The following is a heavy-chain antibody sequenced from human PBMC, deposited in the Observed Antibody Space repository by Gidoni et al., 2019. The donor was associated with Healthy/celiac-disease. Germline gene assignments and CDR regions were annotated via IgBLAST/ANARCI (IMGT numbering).Heavy chain of an antibody. Sequence: EVQLLESGGGLVPPGGSLRLSCAASGFTFSSYAMSWVRQAPGKGLEWVSAISGSGGRTYYADSVKGRFTISRDNSKNTLYLQMNSLRAEDTAVYYCAKVAGYCSSTSCYATFDYWGQGTLVTVSS. V-gene: IGHV3-23*01. D-gene: IGHD2-2*01. CDR2: ISGSGGRT. J-gene: IGHJ4*02. CDR1: GFTFSSYA. CDR3: AKVAGYCSSTSCYATFDY.